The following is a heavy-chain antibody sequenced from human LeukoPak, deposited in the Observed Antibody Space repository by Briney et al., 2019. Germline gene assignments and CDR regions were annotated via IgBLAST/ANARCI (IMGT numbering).Heavy chain of an antibody. V-gene: IGHV4-4*07. CDR3: ARGKVVAGTPGQNSWDY. CDR2: IHTSGST. D-gene: IGHD6-19*01. CDR1: GFTFSSYS. J-gene: IGHJ4*02. Sequence: GSLRLSCAASGFTFSSYSMNWIRQPAGKGLEWIGRIHTSGSTNYNPSLKSRVTMSVDTSRNQFSLKLSSVTAADTAVYYCARGKVVAGTPGQNSWDYWGQGTLVTVSS.